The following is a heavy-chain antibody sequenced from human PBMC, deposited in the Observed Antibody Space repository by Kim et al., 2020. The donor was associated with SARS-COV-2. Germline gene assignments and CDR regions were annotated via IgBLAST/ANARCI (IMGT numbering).Heavy chain of an antibody. CDR1: GYTFCDFP. J-gene: IGHJ4*02. V-gene: IGHV7-4-1*01. D-gene: IGHD3-22*01. CDR3: ASGPYTDSGYVD. CDR2: INTNSGNP. Sequence: ASVKVSCKASGYTFCDFPMNWVRQAPGRGLEWLGWINTNSGNPTYAREFAGQFVFSLDTSVNTAFLEIVSLSPTDTAVYYCASGPYTDSGYVDWGQGALV.